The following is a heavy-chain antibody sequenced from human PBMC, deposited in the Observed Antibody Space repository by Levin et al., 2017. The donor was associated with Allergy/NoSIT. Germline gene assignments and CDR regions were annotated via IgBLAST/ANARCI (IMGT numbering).Heavy chain of an antibody. CDR1: GFTFSSYA. D-gene: IGHD3-16*01. V-gene: IGHV3-23*01. CDR2: ISSGGGST. CDR3: AKLGATLGGLGY. Sequence: PGGSLRLSCAASGFTFSSYAMSWVRQAPGKGLEWVSGISSGGGSTDYADSAKGRFTISRDNSKNTLHLQINSLRAEDTAVYYCAKLGATLGGLGYWGQGTLVTVSS. J-gene: IGHJ4*02.